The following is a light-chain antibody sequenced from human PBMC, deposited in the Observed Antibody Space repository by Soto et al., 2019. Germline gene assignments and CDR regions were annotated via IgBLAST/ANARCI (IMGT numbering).Light chain of an antibody. CDR1: SSDVGAYIY. V-gene: IGLV2-14*01. CDR3: SSYSDCDTKV. J-gene: IGLJ1*01. Sequence: QSVLTQPASVSGSPGQSITISCGGTSSDVGAYIYVSWYQQYPGKAPKLIIYEVNNRPSGVSGRFSGSKSDTTAFLTISGLKAEDEADYYCSSYSDCDTKVFGTGTKVTVL. CDR2: EVN.